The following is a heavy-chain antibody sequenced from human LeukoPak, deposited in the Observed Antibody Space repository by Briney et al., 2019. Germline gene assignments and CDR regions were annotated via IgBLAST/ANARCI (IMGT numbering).Heavy chain of an antibody. CDR2: MKQDGSEK. Sequence: QTGGPLRLSCAASGFTFSSYWMSWVRQAPGKGLEWVANMKQDGSEKYYVDSVKGRFTISRDNAKNSLNLQMNSLRAEDTAVFYCARERWAPAANFFDYWGQGTLVTVSS. CDR1: GFTFSSYW. D-gene: IGHD2-2*01. V-gene: IGHV3-7*04. J-gene: IGHJ4*02. CDR3: ARERWAPAANFFDY.